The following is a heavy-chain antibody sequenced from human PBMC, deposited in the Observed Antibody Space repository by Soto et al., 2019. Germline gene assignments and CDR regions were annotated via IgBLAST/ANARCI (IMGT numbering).Heavy chain of an antibody. CDR1: GGTFSSYP. D-gene: IGHD2-21*01. CDR2: IIPIFGIA. CDR3: ARIPSFNCGGDCSVDY. Sequence: QVKLVQSGAEVKKLGSSVKVSCKASGGTFSSYPTSWVHQAPGQGLEGMGRIIPIFGIANYAQKFQGRVTITADKSTSTAYMELSSLRSEDTAVYYCARIPSFNCGGDCSVDYWGQGTLVTVSS. V-gene: IGHV1-69*02. J-gene: IGHJ4*02.